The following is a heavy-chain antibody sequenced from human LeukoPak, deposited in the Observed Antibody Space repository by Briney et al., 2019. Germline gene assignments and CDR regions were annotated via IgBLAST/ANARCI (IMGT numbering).Heavy chain of an antibody. CDR2: ISSSGSTI. V-gene: IGHV3-11*01. CDR1: GFTCSDYY. Sequence: GGSLRLSCAASGFTCSDYYMSWIRQSPGKGLVGVSYISSSGSTIYYADSVKGRFTISRDNAKNSLYLQMNSLRAEDTAVYYCARDSSGWYGDYWGQGTLVTVSS. CDR3: ARDSSGWYGDY. D-gene: IGHD6-19*01. J-gene: IGHJ4*02.